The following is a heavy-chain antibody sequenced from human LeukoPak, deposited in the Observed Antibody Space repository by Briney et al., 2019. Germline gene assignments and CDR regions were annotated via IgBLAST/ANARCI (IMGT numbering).Heavy chain of an antibody. CDR3: ATSMPSYGDYKWFDP. J-gene: IGHJ5*02. CDR1: GYTFTTSD. V-gene: IGHV1-46*01. D-gene: IGHD4-17*01. CDR2: INPSGGST. Sequence: ASVKVSCKASGYTFTTSDIIWVRQAAGQGLEWMGIINPSGGSTSYAQKFQGRVTMTRDMSTSTVYMELSSLRSEDTAVYYCATSMPSYGDYKWFDPWGQGTLVTVSS.